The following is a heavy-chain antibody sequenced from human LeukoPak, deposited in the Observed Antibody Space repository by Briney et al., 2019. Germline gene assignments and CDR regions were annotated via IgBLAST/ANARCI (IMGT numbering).Heavy chain of an antibody. Sequence: SETLSLTCTVSGGSISGYYWNWIRQPPGKGLEWIGDLYYTGYSGTTKYNSSLQSRVTISVDTSKNQFSLKLSSVTAADTAVYYCARQPTGTTRELDHWGQGTLVTVSS. J-gene: IGHJ5*02. CDR1: GGSISGYY. V-gene: IGHV4-59*08. CDR3: ARQPTGTTRELDH. D-gene: IGHD1-1*01. CDR2: LYYTGYSGTT.